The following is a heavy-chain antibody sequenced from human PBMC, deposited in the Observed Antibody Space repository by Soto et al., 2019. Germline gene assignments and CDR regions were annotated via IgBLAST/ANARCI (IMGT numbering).Heavy chain of an antibody. CDR2: MNPNSGNT. V-gene: IGHV1-8*01. J-gene: IGHJ5*02. CDR1: GYTFTSYD. Sequence: ASVKVSCKASGYTFTSYDINWVRQATGQGLEWMGWMNPNSGNTGYAQKFQGRVTMTRNTSISTAYMELSSLRSEDTAVYYCARGVHWFGELLHWFDPWGQGTLVTVSS. D-gene: IGHD3-10*01. CDR3: ARGVHWFGELLHWFDP.